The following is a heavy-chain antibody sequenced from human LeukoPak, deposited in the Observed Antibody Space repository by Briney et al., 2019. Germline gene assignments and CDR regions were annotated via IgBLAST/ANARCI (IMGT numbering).Heavy chain of an antibody. CDR1: GYTFTSYG. J-gene: IGHJ5*02. V-gene: IGHV1-18*01. CDR3: ARSYYYDSSGRFWFDP. CDR2: ISGYNGNT. D-gene: IGHD3-22*01. Sequence: ASVKVSCKASGYTFTSYGISWVRQAPGQGLEWMGWISGYNGNTNYEQKFQGRVTMTTDTSTSTAYMELSSLRSEDTAVYYCARSYYYDSSGRFWFDPWGQGTLVTVSS.